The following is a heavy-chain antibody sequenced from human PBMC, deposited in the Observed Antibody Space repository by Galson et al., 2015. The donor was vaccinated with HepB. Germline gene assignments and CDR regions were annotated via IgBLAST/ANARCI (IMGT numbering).Heavy chain of an antibody. CDR3: AKDRLRWELPDALDI. Sequence: LRLSCAASGFTFYNYAMSWVRQAPGKGLECVSAISGSGSSTFYSDSVRGRFTISRDNSKNTLYLQMNSLRAEDTAVYYCAKDRLRWELPDALDIWGQGTMVTVSS. CDR2: ISGSGSST. CDR1: GFTFYNYA. D-gene: IGHD2-15*01. V-gene: IGHV3-23*01. J-gene: IGHJ3*02.